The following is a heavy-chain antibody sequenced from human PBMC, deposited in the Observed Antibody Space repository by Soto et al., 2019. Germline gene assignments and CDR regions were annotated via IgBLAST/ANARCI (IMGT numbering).Heavy chain of an antibody. CDR2: IYYSGTT. V-gene: IGHV4-31*03. CDR3: ARQRSLDVSGNYFRYWYFDL. J-gene: IGHJ2*01. CDR1: GGSIDNGGYY. D-gene: IGHD3-10*01. Sequence: LSLTCTVSGGSIDNGGYYWSWIRQHPGKGLEWVGYIYYSGTTYYNPSLRSRIAIAIDTSKNQFSLKLNSVTAADTAVYYCARQRSLDVSGNYFRYWYFDLWGRGTL.